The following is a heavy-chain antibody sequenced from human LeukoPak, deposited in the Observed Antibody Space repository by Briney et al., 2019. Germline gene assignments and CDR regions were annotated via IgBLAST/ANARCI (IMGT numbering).Heavy chain of an antibody. D-gene: IGHD3-22*01. CDR3: ARVGYYYESSSYSGAFDI. CDR1: GFTFDDYG. J-gene: IGHJ3*02. Sequence: GGCLRLSCTASGFTFDDYGMSWVRQAPGKGLEWVSGANRNGVSTGYADSVKGRFTSFRDNAKNSLYLQMNSLRAEDTALYYCARVGYYYESSSYSGAFDIWGQGAMVTVPS. V-gene: IGHV3-20*04. CDR2: ANRNGVST.